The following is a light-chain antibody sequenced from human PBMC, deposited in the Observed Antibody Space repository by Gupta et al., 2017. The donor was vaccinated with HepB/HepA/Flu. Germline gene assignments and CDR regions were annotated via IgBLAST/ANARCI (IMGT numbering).Light chain of an antibody. J-gene: IGKJ4*01. CDR2: DAS. V-gene: IGKV3-11*01. Sequence: EIVLTHSPATLSLSTGERDSLSCRASQSVSSYLVWYQQKPGHAPRLLIYDASIRATGIPARFSGSGSGTEFTLIISSREPEDFAVYYCQHRSNCPLTFGRGTKVEIK. CDR3: QHRSNCPLT. CDR1: QSVSSY.